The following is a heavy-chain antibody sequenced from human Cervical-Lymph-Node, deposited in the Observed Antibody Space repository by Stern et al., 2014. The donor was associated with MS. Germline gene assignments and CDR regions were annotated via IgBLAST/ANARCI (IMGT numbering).Heavy chain of an antibody. CDR2: ISPILGTA. CDR3: ASRPLGQLAAPYFDY. Sequence: QVQLVESGAEVKKPGSSVKVSCKASGGTFSSYAISWVRQAPGQGLEWMGGISPILGTASYAQKVPGRSTITADESTSTAYMELSSLRSEDTAVYYCASRPLGQLAAPYFDYWGQGTLVTVSS. J-gene: IGHJ4*02. D-gene: IGHD6-19*01. CDR1: GGTFSSYA. V-gene: IGHV1-69*01.